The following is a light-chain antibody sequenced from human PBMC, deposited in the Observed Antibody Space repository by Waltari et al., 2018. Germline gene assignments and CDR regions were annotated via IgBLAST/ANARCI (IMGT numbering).Light chain of an antibody. CDR3: GTWDTSLSALI. V-gene: IGLV1-51*02. CDR2: ENN. CDR1: SSNIGNDY. J-gene: IGLJ2*01. Sequence: QSVLTQPPSVSAAPGQKVTISCSGSSSNIGNDYVSWYQQLPGTAPKLVIYENNKRPSGIPDRFSGSKSGTSATLGITGLQTGDEADYYCGTWDTSLSALIFGGGTKLTVL.